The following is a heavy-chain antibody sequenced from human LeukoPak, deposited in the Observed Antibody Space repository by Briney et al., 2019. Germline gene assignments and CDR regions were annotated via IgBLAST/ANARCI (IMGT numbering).Heavy chain of an antibody. CDR3: AADTLLRYFDGGHAFDI. CDR2: IYHSGST. V-gene: IGHV4-59*01. CDR1: GDSIGSYF. J-gene: IGHJ3*02. Sequence: SETLSLTCTVSGDSIGSYFWSWIRQSPGKGLEWIGHIYHSGSTNYNPSLKSRVTISIDTSKNQFSLKLTSVTSADTAVYYCAADTLLRYFDGGHAFDIWGQGTMVTVSS. D-gene: IGHD3-9*01.